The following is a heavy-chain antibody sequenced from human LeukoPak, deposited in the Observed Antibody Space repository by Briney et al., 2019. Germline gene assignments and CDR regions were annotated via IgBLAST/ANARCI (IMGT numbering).Heavy chain of an antibody. CDR1: GFTFSSYA. D-gene: IGHD4-17*01. Sequence: QSGGSLRLSCAASGFTFSSYAMSWVRQAPGKGLERVSAISGSGGSTYYADSVKGRFTISRDNSKNTLYLQMNSLRAEDTAVYYCAKGTTVTNYYYYYMDVWGKGTTVTVSS. V-gene: IGHV3-23*01. CDR2: ISGSGGST. CDR3: AKGTTVTNYYYYYMDV. J-gene: IGHJ6*03.